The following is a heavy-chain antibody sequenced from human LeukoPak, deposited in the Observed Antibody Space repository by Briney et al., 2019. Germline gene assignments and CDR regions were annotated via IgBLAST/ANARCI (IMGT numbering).Heavy chain of an antibody. CDR3: AREEDNSDQYLREDY. D-gene: IGHD4-17*01. Sequence: GGSLRLSCAGSGFPFSSYWMSWVRQAPGKGPEWVANIKQDGSESSYVDSVKGRFTISRDNAKNSLYLQMNSLRAEDTAIYYCAREEDNSDQYLREDYWGQGTLVTVSS. CDR1: GFPFSSYW. J-gene: IGHJ4*02. V-gene: IGHV3-7*01. CDR2: IKQDGSES.